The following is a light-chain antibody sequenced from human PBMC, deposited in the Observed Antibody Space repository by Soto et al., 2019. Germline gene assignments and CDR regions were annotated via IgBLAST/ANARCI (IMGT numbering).Light chain of an antibody. CDR1: SSDVGGYDY. J-gene: IGLJ1*01. CDR2: DVT. CDR3: CSYAGTYTFYV. Sequence: QSALTQPRSVSGSPGQSFTISCTGTSSDVGGYDYVSWYQQHPGKAPKLMIYDVTKRPSGVPDRFSGSRSGNTASLTISGLQAEDDADYYCCSYAGTYTFYVFGTGTKVTVL. V-gene: IGLV2-11*01.